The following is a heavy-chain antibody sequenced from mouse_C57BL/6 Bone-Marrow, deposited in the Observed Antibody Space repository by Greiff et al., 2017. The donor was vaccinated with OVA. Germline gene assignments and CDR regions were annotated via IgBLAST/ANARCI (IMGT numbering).Heavy chain of an antibody. V-gene: IGHV14-4*01. J-gene: IGHJ2*01. Sequence: VQLLQSGAELVRPGASVKLSCTASGFNFQDYYMHWVHQSPEQGLEWIGCINHENGDTKYAWKFQGKANITADTSSNTVYLQLSSLTSEDTAVYCCTGSVYWGQGTTLTVSA. CDR1: GFNFQDYY. CDR2: INHENGDT. CDR3: TGSVY.